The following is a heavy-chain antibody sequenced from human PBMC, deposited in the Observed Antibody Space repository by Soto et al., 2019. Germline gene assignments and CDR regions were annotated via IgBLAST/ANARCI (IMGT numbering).Heavy chain of an antibody. CDR2: IDPSDSYT. CDR1: GYSFTSYW. V-gene: IGHV5-10-1*01. J-gene: IGHJ6*02. CDR3: ARLRSPQYFYYGMDV. D-gene: IGHD2-2*01. Sequence: GESLKISCKGSGYSFTSYWISWVRQMPGKGLEWMGRIDPSDSYTNYSPSFQGHVAISADKSISTAYLQWSSLKASDIAMYYCARLRSPQYFYYGMDVWGQGTTVTVSS.